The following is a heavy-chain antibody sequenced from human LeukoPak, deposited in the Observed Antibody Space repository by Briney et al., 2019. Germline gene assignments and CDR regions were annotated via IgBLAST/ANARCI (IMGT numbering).Heavy chain of an antibody. CDR2: IYYTGST. Sequence: SETLSLTCTVSGGSISSYYWSWIRQPPGKGLEWIGYIYYTGSTNYNPSLTSRVNISVDTSKNQFSLNLTSVTAADTAVYYCARWGSIAVARFDYWGQGTLVSVSS. D-gene: IGHD6-6*01. CDR1: GGSISSYY. CDR3: ARWGSIAVARFDY. J-gene: IGHJ4*02. V-gene: IGHV4-59*01.